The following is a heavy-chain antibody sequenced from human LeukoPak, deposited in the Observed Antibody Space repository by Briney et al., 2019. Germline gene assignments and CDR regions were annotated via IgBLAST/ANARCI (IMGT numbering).Heavy chain of an antibody. CDR1: GFIFSDYP. Sequence: GGSLRLSCVVSGFIFSDYPMNWVRQAPGKGLEWISTISVSDTTHYAESVRGRFTISRDNSKNMVFLQMNSLRAEDTAVYYCASEPPSGWYNANWFDPWGQGTLVTVSS. J-gene: IGHJ5*02. CDR2: ISVSDTT. D-gene: IGHD6-19*01. V-gene: IGHV3-69-1*01. CDR3: ASEPPSGWYNANWFDP.